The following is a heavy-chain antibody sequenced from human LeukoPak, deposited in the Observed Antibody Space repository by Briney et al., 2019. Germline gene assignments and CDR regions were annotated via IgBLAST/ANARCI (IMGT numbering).Heavy chain of an antibody. J-gene: IGHJ6*02. CDR1: GGTFTSYA. CDR3: ATDLPHQIRHIDGWLRPPNYYYGMDV. V-gene: IGHV1-69*06. D-gene: IGHD5-12*01. CDR2: IIPIFGTA. Sequence: SVTVSFKASGGTFTSYAISWVRQAPGQGLEWTGGIIPIFGTANYAQKFQGRVTMTEDTSTDTAYMELSSLRSEDTAVYYCATDLPHQIRHIDGWLRPPNYYYGMDVWGQGTTVTVSS.